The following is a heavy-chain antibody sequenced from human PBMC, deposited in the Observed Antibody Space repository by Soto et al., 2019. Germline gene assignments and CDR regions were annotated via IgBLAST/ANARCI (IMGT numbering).Heavy chain of an antibody. Sequence: QVQLVQSGAEVKKPGSSVKVSCKTSGGTFSNDIITWVRQAPGQGLEWMGRIIPLIDTTNYAQKFQGRATITADTSTGTAYMELNRLRSEDTAVYYCVRDSPIGSTFSGYDGIDYWGQGTLVTVSS. CDR3: VRDSPIGSTFSGYDGIDY. CDR2: IIPLIDTT. V-gene: IGHV1-69*08. D-gene: IGHD5-12*01. CDR1: GGTFSNDI. J-gene: IGHJ4*02.